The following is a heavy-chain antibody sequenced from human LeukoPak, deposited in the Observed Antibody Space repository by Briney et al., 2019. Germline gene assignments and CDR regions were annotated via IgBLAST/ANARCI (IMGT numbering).Heavy chain of an antibody. D-gene: IGHD1-20*01. Sequence: SETLSLTCTVSGGSISSYYWSWIRQPPGKGLEWIGYIYTSGSTNYNPSLKSRVTISVDTSKNQFSLKLSSVTAADTAVYYCARHENNWNFDYWGQGTLVTASS. J-gene: IGHJ4*02. CDR1: GGSISSYY. V-gene: IGHV4-4*09. CDR3: ARHENNWNFDY. CDR2: IYTSGST.